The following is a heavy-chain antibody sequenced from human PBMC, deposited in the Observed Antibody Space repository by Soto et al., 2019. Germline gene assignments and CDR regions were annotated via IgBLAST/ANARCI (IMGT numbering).Heavy chain of an antibody. CDR3: ARAGSTLQWLGTAEYFQH. Sequence: SETLSLTCTVSGGSISSYYWSWIRQPPGKGLEWIGYIYYSGSTNYNPSLKSRVTISVDTSKNQFSLKLSSVTAADTAVYYCARAGSTLQWLGTAEYFQHWGQGTLVTVSS. V-gene: IGHV4-59*01. CDR2: IYYSGST. J-gene: IGHJ1*01. D-gene: IGHD6-19*01. CDR1: GGSISSYY.